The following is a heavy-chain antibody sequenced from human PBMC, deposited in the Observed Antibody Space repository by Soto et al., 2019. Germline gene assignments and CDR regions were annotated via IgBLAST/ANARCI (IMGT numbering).Heavy chain of an antibody. D-gene: IGHD2-2*03. CDR1: GFTFSSYW. Sequence: PGGSLRLSCAASGFTFSSYWMSWVRQAPGKGLEWVANIKQGGSEKYYVDSVKGRFTISRDNAKNSLYLQMNSLRAEDTAMYYCARVPGYCSSTSCYGNYYYGMDVWGQGTTVTVSS. V-gene: IGHV3-7*02. J-gene: IGHJ6*02. CDR3: ARVPGYCSSTSCYGNYYYGMDV. CDR2: IKQGGSEK.